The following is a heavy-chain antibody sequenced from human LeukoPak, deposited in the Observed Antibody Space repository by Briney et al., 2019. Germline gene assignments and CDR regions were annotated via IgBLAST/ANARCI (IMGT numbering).Heavy chain of an antibody. V-gene: IGHV3-64*01. CDR2: ISSNGGST. CDR1: GFTFSSYA. CDR3: ARDRGDAQPGLFDY. Sequence: GGSLRLSCAASGFTFSSYAMHWVRQAPGKGLEYVSAISSNGGSTYYANSVKGRFTISRDNSKNTLYLQMGSLRAEDMAVYYCARDRGDAQPGLFDYWGQGTLVTVSS. D-gene: IGHD4-17*01. J-gene: IGHJ4*02.